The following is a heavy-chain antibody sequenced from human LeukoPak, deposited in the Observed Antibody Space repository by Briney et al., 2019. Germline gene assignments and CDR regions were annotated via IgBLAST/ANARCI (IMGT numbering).Heavy chain of an antibody. V-gene: IGHV1-2*02. CDR3: ASYDYVWGSYIN. CDR1: GYTFTGYY. Sequence: ASVEVSCKASGYTFTGYYMHWVRQAPGQGLEWMGWINPNSGGTNYAQKFQGRVTMTRDTSISTAYMELSRLRSDDTAVYYCASYDYVWGSYINWGQGTLVTVSS. D-gene: IGHD3-16*01. J-gene: IGHJ4*02. CDR2: INPNSGGT.